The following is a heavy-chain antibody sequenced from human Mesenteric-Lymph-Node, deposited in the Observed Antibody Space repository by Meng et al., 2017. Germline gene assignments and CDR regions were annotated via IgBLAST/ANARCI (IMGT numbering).Heavy chain of an antibody. J-gene: IGHJ4*02. D-gene: IGHD3-22*01. CDR1: CFVFVAPY. CDR3: GRSYYYDRTLSPGDY. V-gene: IGHV3-11*01. CDR2: LSSTASAI. Sequence: GSLGGGVNTGGSLGMSCSTYCFVFVAPYMSYIRQAAGEGLVWVSSLSSTASAIYYADYVKGRCTISRDNAKKSLYLQMKSLRAEDTAVYYCGRSYYYDRTLSPGDYWGQGTLVTVSS.